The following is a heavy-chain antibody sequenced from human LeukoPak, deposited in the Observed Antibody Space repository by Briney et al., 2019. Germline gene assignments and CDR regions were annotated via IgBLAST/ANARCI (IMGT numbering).Heavy chain of an antibody. D-gene: IGHD5-12*01. Sequence: GGSLRLSCAASGFTFSSYSMNWVRQAPGKGLEWVSYISTSSGTIYYTDSVKGRFTISRDNAKNSLYLQMNSMRDEDTAVYYCARDRGGYEFFDFRGQGTRVTVSS. V-gene: IGHV3-48*02. CDR2: ISTSSGTI. J-gene: IGHJ4*02. CDR1: GFTFSSYS. CDR3: ARDRGGYEFFDF.